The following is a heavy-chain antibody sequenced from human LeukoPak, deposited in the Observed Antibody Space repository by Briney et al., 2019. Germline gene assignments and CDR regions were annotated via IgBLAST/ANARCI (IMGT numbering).Heavy chain of an antibody. D-gene: IGHD6-13*01. CDR1: GFTFSSYG. CDR3: ATDSSSWYWSYYYGMDV. Sequence: GGFLRLSCAASGFTFSSYGMHWVRQAPGKGLEWVAVIWYDGSNKYYADSVKGRFTISRDNSKNTLYLQMNSLRAEDTAVYYCATDSSSWYWSYYYGMDVWGQGTTVTVSS. J-gene: IGHJ6*02. CDR2: IWYDGSNK. V-gene: IGHV3-33*01.